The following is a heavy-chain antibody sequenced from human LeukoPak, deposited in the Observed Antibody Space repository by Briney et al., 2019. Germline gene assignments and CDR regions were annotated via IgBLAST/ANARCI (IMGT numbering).Heavy chain of an antibody. CDR3: AREVGYYYYMDV. V-gene: IGHV4-59*11. CDR2: NYYSGST. CDR1: GGSISSHY. D-gene: IGHD3-3*01. Sequence: SETLSLTCTVSGGSISSHYWSWIRQPPGKGLEWIGYNYYSGSTNHNPSLKSRVTISVDTSKYQFSLKLSSVTAADSAAYYWAREVGYYYYMDVWGKGTTVTVSS. J-gene: IGHJ6*03.